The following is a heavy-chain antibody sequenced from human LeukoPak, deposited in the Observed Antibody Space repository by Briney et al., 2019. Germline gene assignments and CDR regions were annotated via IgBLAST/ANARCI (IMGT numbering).Heavy chain of an antibody. CDR1: GGSISSGDYY. CDR3: ARVGTAIGGPGVQFDY. CDR2: IYYSGST. D-gene: IGHD5-18*01. Sequence: SETLSLTCTVSGGSISSGDYYWSWTRQPPGKGLEWIGYIYYSGSTYYNPSLKSRVTISVDTSKNQFSLKLSSVTAADTAVYYCARVGTAIGGPGVQFDYWGQGTLVTVSS. V-gene: IGHV4-30-4*01. J-gene: IGHJ4*02.